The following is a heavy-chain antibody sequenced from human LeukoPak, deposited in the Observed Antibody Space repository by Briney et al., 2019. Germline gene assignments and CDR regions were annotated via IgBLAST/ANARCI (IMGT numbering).Heavy chain of an antibody. V-gene: IGHV1-69*01. CDR3: ARTASTIFGVVNVFDP. CDR1: GGTFSSYA. D-gene: IGHD3-3*01. J-gene: IGHJ5*02. CDR2: IIPIFGTA. Sequence: GSSVKVSCKASGGTFSSYAISWVRQAPGQGLEWMGGIIPIFGTANYAQKFQGRVTITADESTSTAYMELSSLRSEDTAVYYCARTASTIFGVVNVFDPWGQGTLVTVSS.